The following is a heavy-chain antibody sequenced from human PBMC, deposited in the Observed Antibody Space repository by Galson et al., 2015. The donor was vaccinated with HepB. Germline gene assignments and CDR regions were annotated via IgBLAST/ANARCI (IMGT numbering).Heavy chain of an antibody. CDR2: INTNTGNP. CDR3: ARSTAIRELSLLDY. D-gene: IGHD3-16*02. V-gene: IGHV7-4-1*02. Sequence: SVKVSCKASGYTFTSYAMNWVRQAPGQGLEWMGWINTNTGNPTYAQGFTGRFVFSLDTSVSTAYLQISSLKAEDTAVYYCARSTAIRELSLLDYWGQGTLVTVSS. J-gene: IGHJ4*02. CDR1: GYTFTSYA.